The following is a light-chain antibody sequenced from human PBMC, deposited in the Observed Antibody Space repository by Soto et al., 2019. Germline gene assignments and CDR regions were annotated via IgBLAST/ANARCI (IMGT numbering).Light chain of an antibody. CDR1: QSISVH. Sequence: DIQMTQSPSSLSASVRDTVTITCRASQSISVHLNWYQQKPGEVPKLLIYAASNLHSGVPSRFSGSGSETDFALTISSLQPEYFATYYCQQSYITSYTFGQGTRLEIK. CDR3: QQSYITSYT. J-gene: IGKJ2*01. V-gene: IGKV1-39*01. CDR2: AAS.